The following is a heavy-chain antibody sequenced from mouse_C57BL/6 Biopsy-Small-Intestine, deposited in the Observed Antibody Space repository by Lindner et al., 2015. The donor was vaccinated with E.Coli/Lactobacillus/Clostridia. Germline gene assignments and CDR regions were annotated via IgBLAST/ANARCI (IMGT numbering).Heavy chain of an antibody. V-gene: IGHV1-82*01. Sequence: VQLQESGPELVKPGASVKISCKASGYAFSTSWMNWVKQRPGKGLEWIGRIYSGDGDTNYNGKFKGKATLTADKSSSTAYMQLSSLTSEDSAVYFCIRRDYYGSRFYFDHWGQGTTLTVSS. CDR1: GYAFSTSW. CDR3: IRRDYYGSRFYFDH. D-gene: IGHD1-1*01. CDR2: IYSGDGDT. J-gene: IGHJ2*01.